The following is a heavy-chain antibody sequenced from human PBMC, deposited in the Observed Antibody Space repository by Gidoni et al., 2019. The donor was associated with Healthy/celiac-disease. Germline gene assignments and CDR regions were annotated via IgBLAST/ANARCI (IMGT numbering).Heavy chain of an antibody. Sequence: EVQLVESGGGLIQPGGSLRLSCAASGFTVSSNYMSWVRQAPGKGLEWVSVIYSGGSTYYADSVKGRFTISRDNSKNTLYLKMNSLRAEDTAVYYCARASVYYCYGMDVWGQGTTVTVSS. J-gene: IGHJ6*02. V-gene: IGHV3-53*01. D-gene: IGHD2-2*01. CDR2: IYSGGST. CDR3: ARASVYYCYGMDV. CDR1: GFTVSSNY.